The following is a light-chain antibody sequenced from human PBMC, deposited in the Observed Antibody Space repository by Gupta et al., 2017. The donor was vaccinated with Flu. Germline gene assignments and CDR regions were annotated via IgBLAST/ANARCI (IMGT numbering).Light chain of an antibody. CDR2: DVN. J-gene: IGLJ1*01. Sequence: SVTVSCTGSNSDVGIYNFVSWYQQHPGKAPKLMIYDVNKRPSGVPDRFSGSKSGNTASLTISGLQAEDEGEYYCCSYAGGDTFVFGSGTKVTVL. CDR3: CSYAGGDTFV. V-gene: IGLV2-11*01. CDR1: NSDVGIYNF.